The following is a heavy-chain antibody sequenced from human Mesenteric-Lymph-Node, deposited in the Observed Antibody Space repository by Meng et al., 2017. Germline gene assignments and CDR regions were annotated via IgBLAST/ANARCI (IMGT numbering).Heavy chain of an antibody. CDR3: ARDQAEQQLVNYFDY. D-gene: IGHD6-13*01. CDR1: GFTFINSW. Sequence: GESLKISCAVSGFTFINSWMSWVRQVPGKGLEWVGRIKRKSDGETIDYAAPVKGRFTISRDNAKNSLYLQMNSLRAEDTAVYYCARDQAEQQLVNYFDYWGQGTLVTVSS. J-gene: IGHJ4*02. CDR2: IKRKSDGETI. V-gene: IGHV3-15*01.